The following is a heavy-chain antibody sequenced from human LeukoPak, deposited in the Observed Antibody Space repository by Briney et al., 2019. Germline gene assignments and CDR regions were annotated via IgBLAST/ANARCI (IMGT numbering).Heavy chain of an antibody. D-gene: IGHD6-13*01. CDR3: ARRAPAAAGTFDY. J-gene: IGHJ4*02. V-gene: IGHV4-39*01. Sequence: SETLSLTCTVSGGSISSSSYYWGWIRQPPGKGLEWIGSIYYSGSTYYNPSLKSRVAISVDTSKNQFSLKLSPVTAADTAVYYCARRAPAAAGTFDYWGQGTLVTVSS. CDR1: GGSISSSSYY. CDR2: IYYSGST.